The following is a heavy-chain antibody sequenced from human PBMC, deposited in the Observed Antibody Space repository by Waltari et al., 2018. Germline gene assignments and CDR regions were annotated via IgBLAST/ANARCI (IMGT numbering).Heavy chain of an antibody. J-gene: IGHJ3*02. CDR3: ARTGTVVVVPTAKGAFHI. D-gene: IGHD2-15*01. CDR2: LYTTGTT. CDR1: NGSISSGSFY. V-gene: IGHV4-61*02. Sequence: VQLQESGPGLVEPSQTLSLTCTVSNGSISSGSFYWSWIRQRAGKGLEWIGHLYTTGTTNYNPSLESRVTISADTSQNQFSLKLTSVTAADSAVYFCARTGTVVVVPTAKGAFHIWGQGTAVTVSS.